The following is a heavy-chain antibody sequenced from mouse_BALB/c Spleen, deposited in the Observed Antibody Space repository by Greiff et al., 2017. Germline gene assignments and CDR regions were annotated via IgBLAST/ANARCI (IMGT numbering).Heavy chain of an antibody. Sequence: EVHLVESGPGLVKPSQSLSLTCSVTGYSITSGYYWNWIRQFPGNKLEWMGYISYDGSNNYNPSLKNRISITRDTSKNQFFLKLNSVTTEDTATYYCARGDGYYWFAYWGQGTLVTVSA. CDR1: GYSITSGYY. J-gene: IGHJ3*01. CDR3: ARGDGYYWFAY. V-gene: IGHV3-6*02. CDR2: ISYDGSN. D-gene: IGHD2-3*01.